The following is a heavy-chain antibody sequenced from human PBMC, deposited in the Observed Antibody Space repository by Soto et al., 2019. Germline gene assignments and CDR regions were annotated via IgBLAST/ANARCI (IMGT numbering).Heavy chain of an antibody. D-gene: IGHD4-17*01. CDR1: GFTFSDHF. CDR2: IRNKAHSYTT. Sequence: GGSLRLSCAASGFTFSDHFIHWVRQAPGKGLEWVGRIRNKAHSYTTTYAASVKDRFTISRDDSKKSVYLQMNSLKSEDTAVYYCGRGLYGDYEDFWGQGTLVTVSS. J-gene: IGHJ4*02. CDR3: GRGLYGDYEDF. V-gene: IGHV3-72*01.